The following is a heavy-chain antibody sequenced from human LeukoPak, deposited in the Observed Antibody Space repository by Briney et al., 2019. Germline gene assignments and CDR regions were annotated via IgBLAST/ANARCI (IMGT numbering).Heavy chain of an antibody. J-gene: IGHJ5*02. V-gene: IGHV3-7*01. CDR2: INQDGTKK. CDR1: EFTFSNYW. Sequence: GGSLRLSCVASEFTFSNYWMSWVRQAPGKGLEWVASINQDGTKKNYVDSVKGRFDISRDNTKNSLHLQMSSLRAEDTAVYYCVREWVEWGQGYNWFDTSGQGTLATVSS. D-gene: IGHD1-26*01. CDR3: VREWVEWGQGYNWFDT.